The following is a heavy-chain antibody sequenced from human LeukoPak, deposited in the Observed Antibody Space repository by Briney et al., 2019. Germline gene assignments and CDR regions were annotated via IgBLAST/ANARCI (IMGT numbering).Heavy chain of an antibody. J-gene: IGHJ5*02. D-gene: IGHD3-16*01. CDR3: TKSRGIYNWFDP. CDR2: ITWDSGSI. Sequence: PGRSLRLSCAASGFTLDDYAMHWVRQAPGKGLEWVSGITWDSGSIAYADSVKGRFTISRDNAKNSLYLQMNSLRAEDTALYYCTKSRGIYNWFDPWGQGTLVTVSS. V-gene: IGHV3-9*01. CDR1: GFTLDDYA.